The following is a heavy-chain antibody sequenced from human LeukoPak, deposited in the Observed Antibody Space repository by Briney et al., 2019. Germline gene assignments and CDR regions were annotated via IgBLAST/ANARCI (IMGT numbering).Heavy chain of an antibody. J-gene: IGHJ4*02. D-gene: IGHD1-1*01. CDR1: GFTFSSYD. Sequence: GGSLRLSCAASGFTFSSYDMHWVRQAPGKGLEWVAIISYDGNNKYYGDSVKGRFTISRDNSKNSLYLQMNSLRVEDTAVYYCAKRNGFWGQGTLVTVSS. CDR2: ISYDGNNK. CDR3: AKRNGF. V-gene: IGHV3-30*18.